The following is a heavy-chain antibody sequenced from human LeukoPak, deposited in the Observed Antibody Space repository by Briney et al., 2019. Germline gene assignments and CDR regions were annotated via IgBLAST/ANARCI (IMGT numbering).Heavy chain of an antibody. CDR1: GFTVSEYD. D-gene: IGHD3-16*02. CDR2: IGIVGDT. J-gene: IGHJ6*02. Sequence: GGSLRLSCAASGFTVSEYDMHWVRQATGKGLEWVSAIGIVGDTYYIDSAKGRFTMSRDNASNKVYLQMNSLRDGDTGVYYCLRDYHGMDVWGQGTTVIVSS. CDR3: LRDYHGMDV. V-gene: IGHV3-13*01.